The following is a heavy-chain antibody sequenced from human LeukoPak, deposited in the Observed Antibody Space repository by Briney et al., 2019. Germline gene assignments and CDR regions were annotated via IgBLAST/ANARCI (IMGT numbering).Heavy chain of an antibody. J-gene: IGHJ5*02. V-gene: IGHV3-48*03. D-gene: IGHD3-22*01. CDR1: GFTFSSYE. CDR2: ISSSGSTI. Sequence: GGSLRLSCAASGFTFSSYEMNWVRQAPGKGLEWVSYISSSGSTIYYADSVKGRFTISRDNAKNSLYLQMNSLRAEDTAVYYCARDGYDSSGYYWPMDPWGQGTLVTVSS. CDR3: ARDGYDSSGYYWPMDP.